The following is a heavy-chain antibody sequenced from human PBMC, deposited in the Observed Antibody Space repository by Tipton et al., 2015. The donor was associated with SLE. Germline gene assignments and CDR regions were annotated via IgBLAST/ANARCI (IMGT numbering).Heavy chain of an antibody. J-gene: IGHJ4*02. CDR3: ASRFYSDYYFDY. CDR2: IYHSGST. V-gene: IGHV4-30-2*01. Sequence: TLSLTCAVSGGSISSGGYSWSWIRQPPGKGLEWIGYIYHSGSTNYNPSLKSRVTISVDTSKNQFSLKLSSVTAADTAVYYCASRFYSDYYFDYWGQGTLVTVSS. CDR1: GGSISSGGYS. D-gene: IGHD4-11*01.